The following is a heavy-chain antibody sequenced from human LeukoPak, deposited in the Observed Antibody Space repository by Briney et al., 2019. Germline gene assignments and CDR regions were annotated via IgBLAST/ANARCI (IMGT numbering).Heavy chain of an antibody. D-gene: IGHD1-26*01. J-gene: IGHJ4*02. CDR3: ARERGRGRDSPWFDY. V-gene: IGHV1-18*01. CDR1: GYTFTSYG. CDR2: ISAYNGDT. Sequence: ASVKVSCKASGYTFTSYGISWVRQAPGQGLEWMGWISAYNGDTNYAQKLQGRVTMTTDTSTSTAYMELRSLRSDDTAVYYCARERGRGRDSPWFDYWGQGTLVTVSS.